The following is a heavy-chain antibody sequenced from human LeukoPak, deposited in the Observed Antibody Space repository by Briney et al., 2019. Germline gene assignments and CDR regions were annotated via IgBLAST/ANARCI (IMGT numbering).Heavy chain of an antibody. J-gene: IGHJ1*01. CDR2: ISGSGGST. D-gene: IGHD3-22*01. CDR3: ARVFSSGYLSAEYFQH. Sequence: PGGSLRLSCAASGFTFSSYAMSWVRQAPGKGLEWVSAISGSGGSTYYADSVKGRFTISRDNSKNTLYLQMNSLRAEDTAVYYCARVFSSGYLSAEYFQHWGQGTLVTVSS. CDR1: GFTFSSYA. V-gene: IGHV3-23*01.